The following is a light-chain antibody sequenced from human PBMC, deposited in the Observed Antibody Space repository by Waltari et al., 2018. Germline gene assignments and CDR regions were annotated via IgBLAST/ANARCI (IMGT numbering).Light chain of an antibody. V-gene: IGKV1-5*03. CDR1: QRISTW. CDR3: QHYHSFPYT. J-gene: IGKJ2*01. Sequence: DIHMTQSPSTLSAYVGDRVTITCRASQRISTWLAWYQQKPGMPPNLLIYEASTLERGVPSRFSGSGSGTEFTLSINSLQPDDFATYYCQHYHSFPYTFGQGTKLEIK. CDR2: EAS.